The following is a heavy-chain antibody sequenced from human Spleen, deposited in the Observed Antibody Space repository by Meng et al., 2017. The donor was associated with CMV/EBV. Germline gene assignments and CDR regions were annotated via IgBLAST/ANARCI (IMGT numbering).Heavy chain of an antibody. D-gene: IGHD3-16*01. Sequence: GGSLRLSCAASAFTFSHYSMHWVRQAPGKGLEWVSSINSLSSDMSYADSVKGRFTGSRDNADNSLYLQMNSLRTEDTAVYYCARDMFYAYGGHDAFDIWGHGTMVTVSS. CDR3: ARDMFYAYGGHDAFDI. V-gene: IGHV3-21*01. J-gene: IGHJ3*02. CDR2: INSLSSDM. CDR1: AFTFSHYS.